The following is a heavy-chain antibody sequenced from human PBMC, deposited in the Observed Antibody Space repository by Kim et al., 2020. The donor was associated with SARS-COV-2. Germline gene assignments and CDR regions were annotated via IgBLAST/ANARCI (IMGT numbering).Heavy chain of an antibody. CDR2: IDPIDSHT. D-gene: IGHD6-13*01. CDR1: GYSFTNYW. CDR3: ARRLAAAGTSSFGMDV. V-gene: IGHV5-10-1*01. Sequence: GESLKISCKGSGYSFTNYWITWVRQMPGRGLEWMGRIDPIDSHTNYSPSFQGHVTLSADKSINTAYLQWSSLKASDTAIYFCARRLAAAGTSSFGMDVWGQGTTFTVSS. J-gene: IGHJ6*02.